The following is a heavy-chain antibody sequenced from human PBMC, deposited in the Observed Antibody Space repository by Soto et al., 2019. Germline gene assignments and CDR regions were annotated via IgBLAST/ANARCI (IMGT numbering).Heavy chain of an antibody. J-gene: IGHJ4*02. Sequence: EVQLLESGGGLVQPGGSLRLSCAASGFTFSSYAMRWVRQAPGKGLEWVSAISGSGDSTYYADSVKGRFTISRDNSKNTLYLQMNGLRAEDRAIYYCARRGSGSYYDCWGQGTLVTVSS. CDR3: ARRGSGSYYDC. V-gene: IGHV3-23*01. CDR2: ISGSGDST. CDR1: GFTFSSYA. D-gene: IGHD1-26*01.